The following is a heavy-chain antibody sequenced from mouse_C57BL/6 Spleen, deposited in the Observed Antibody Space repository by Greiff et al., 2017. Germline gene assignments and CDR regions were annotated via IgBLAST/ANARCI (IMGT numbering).Heavy chain of an antibody. CDR3: ERLGRYYCISFDY. Sequence: QVQLQQPGTDLVKPGASVKLSCKASGYTFTSYWMHWVKPRPGQGLEWIGNINPSSGGTNYNEKFKSTATLTVDKSSSTADMQLSSLTSEDSAVYDCERLGRYYCISFDYWGQGTTLTVAS. D-gene: IGHD1-1*02. V-gene: IGHV1-53*01. J-gene: IGHJ2*01. CDR1: GYTFTSYW. CDR2: INPSSGGT.